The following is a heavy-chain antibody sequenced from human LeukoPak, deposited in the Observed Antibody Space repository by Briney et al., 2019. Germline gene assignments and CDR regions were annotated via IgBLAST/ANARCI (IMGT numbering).Heavy chain of an antibody. J-gene: IGHJ4*02. CDR1: GGSVTDNY. D-gene: IGHD7-27*01. Sequence: PSETLSLTCTVSGGSVTDNYWSWIRPSPGKGLEWIGYTYYTGTSYNPSLKSAVTISADTSTNQFSMKLISVTAADTAVYYCASRKLGNDYWGQRTLVTVSS. V-gene: IGHV4-59*02. CDR2: TYYTGT. CDR3: ASRKLGNDY.